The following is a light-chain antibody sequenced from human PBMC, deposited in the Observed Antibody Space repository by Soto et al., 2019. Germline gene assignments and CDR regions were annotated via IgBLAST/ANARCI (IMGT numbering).Light chain of an antibody. CDR3: QQYGSSAPIT. V-gene: IGKV3-20*01. Sequence: ESVLTQSPGTLYLSPGERATISCVASQSFSSTFLAWYQQKPGQAXRLLIYGASTRATGIPDRFSGGGSGTDFNLTISRLEPEDLAMYYWQQYGSSAPITFGQGTR. J-gene: IGKJ5*01. CDR2: GAS. CDR1: QSFSSTF.